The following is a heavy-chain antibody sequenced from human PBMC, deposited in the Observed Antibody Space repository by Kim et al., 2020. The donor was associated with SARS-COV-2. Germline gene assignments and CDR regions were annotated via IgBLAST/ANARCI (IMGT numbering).Heavy chain of an antibody. CDR3: ASVTPGCVWEEFDY. CDR1: RFTFSSYC. Sequence: GGSLRLSCVASRFTFSSYCMHWVRQAPGKGLEWVSLINCDGSNKYYADSVKGRFTISRDNAKNTLYLQMNSLRAEDTAVYYCASVTPGCVWEEFDYWGQGALVTVSS. V-gene: IGHV3-NL1*01. J-gene: IGHJ4*02. CDR2: INCDGSNK. D-gene: IGHD3-16*01.